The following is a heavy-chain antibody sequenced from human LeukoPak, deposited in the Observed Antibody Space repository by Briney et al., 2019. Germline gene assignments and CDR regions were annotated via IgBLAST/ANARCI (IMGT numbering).Heavy chain of an antibody. CDR1: GGSISSSSYY. CDR2: IYYSGST. D-gene: IGHD5-12*01. CDR3: ARGEDIVATIYKVGYFDY. J-gene: IGHJ4*02. V-gene: IGHV4-39*07. Sequence: SDTLSLTCTVSGGSISSSSYYWGWLRQPPGKGLEWIGSIYYSGSTYYNPSLKSRVTISVDTSKNQFSLKLSSVTAADTAVYYCARGEDIVATIYKVGYFDYWGEGTLVTVSS.